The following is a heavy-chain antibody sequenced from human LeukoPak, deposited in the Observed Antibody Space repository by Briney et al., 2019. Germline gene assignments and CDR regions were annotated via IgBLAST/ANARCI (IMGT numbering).Heavy chain of an antibody. CDR2: INHSGST. CDR3: ARSHSSSSEVSLGY. J-gene: IGHJ4*02. D-gene: IGHD6-6*01. V-gene: IGHV4-34*01. CDR1: GGSFSDYF. Sequence: SETLSLTCAIYGGSFSDYFLSWIRQPPGKGLEWIGEINHSGSTNYNPSLKSRVTISVDTSKNQFSLKLSSVTAADTAVYFCARSHSSSSEVSLGYWGQGTLVTVSS.